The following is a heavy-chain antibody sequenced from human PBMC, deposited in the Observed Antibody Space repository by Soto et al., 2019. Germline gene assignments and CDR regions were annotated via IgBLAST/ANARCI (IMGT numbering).Heavy chain of an antibody. J-gene: IGHJ4*02. CDR2: IEISGRAT. CDR3: AKGDGGCFDH. CDR1: GFSFSNYA. Sequence: EVQLLESGGGLVQPGGSLRLSCIASGFSFSNYAMIWVRQAPGKGPEWVSSIEISGRATYYADAVKGRFTISRDDSKNAVYLQMNSLIGEDTAVYFCAKGDGGCFDHWGQGSLVTVSS. V-gene: IGHV3-23*05. D-gene: IGHD3-16*01.